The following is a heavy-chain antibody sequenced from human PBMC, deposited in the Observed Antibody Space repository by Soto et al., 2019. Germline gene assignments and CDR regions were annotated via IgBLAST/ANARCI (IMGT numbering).Heavy chain of an antibody. J-gene: IGHJ3*02. Sequence: QVQLVQSGAEVEKPGSSVNVSCKASGGTFSSYAISWVRQAPGQALEWMGGIIPILGTANYAQKSQGRVTFTADKTTSTADMELSSLRSEDTAVYYYARYTGSSRVFDILGQETMVTVSS. D-gene: IGHD6-6*01. CDR3: ARYTGSSRVFDI. CDR1: GGTFSSYA. V-gene: IGHV1-69*06. CDR2: IIPILGTA.